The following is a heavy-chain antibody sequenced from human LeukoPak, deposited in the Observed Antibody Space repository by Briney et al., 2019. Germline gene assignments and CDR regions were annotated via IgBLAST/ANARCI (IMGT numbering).Heavy chain of an antibody. CDR2: ISYDGSNK. CDR1: GFTFSSYA. CDR3: AKRDFWTG. Sequence: PGGSLRLSCAASGFTFSSYAMHWVRQAPGKGLEWVAVISYDGSNKYYADSVKGRFTISRDNSKNTLYLQMNSLRAEDTAVYYCAKRDFWTGWGQGTMVTVSS. V-gene: IGHV3-30-3*02. D-gene: IGHD3/OR15-3a*01. J-gene: IGHJ3*01.